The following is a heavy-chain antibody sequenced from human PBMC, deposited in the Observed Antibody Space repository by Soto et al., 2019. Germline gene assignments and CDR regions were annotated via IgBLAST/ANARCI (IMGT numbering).Heavy chain of an antibody. Sequence: QVQLQESGPGLVKPSQTLSLTCIVSGGSISSNYFYWSWIRQHPVKGLEWIGYIYYSGNTYYNTSLKSRVTILVDTSKNQFSLKVSSVTAADTAVYYCARLSGSWQSWFDPWCQGTLVTVSS. D-gene: IGHD6-13*01. V-gene: IGHV4-31*03. CDR2: IYYSGNT. CDR1: GGSISSNYFY. J-gene: IGHJ5*02. CDR3: ARLSGSWQSWFDP.